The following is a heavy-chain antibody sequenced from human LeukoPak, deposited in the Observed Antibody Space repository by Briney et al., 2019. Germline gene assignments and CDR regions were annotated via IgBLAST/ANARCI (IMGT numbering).Heavy chain of an antibody. D-gene: IGHD3-10*01. CDR2: ISSRGTS. J-gene: IGHJ4*02. V-gene: IGHV4-61*10. CDR1: GDSISSGHYY. Sequence: SETLSLTCIVSGDSISSGHYYWTWVRQSAGKGLEWIGYISSRGTSTYNPSLKSPVTISKDTSKNQFSLRLNSVTAADTAVYYCARAWFGELFFDYWGQGALVTVSS. CDR3: ARAWFGELFFDY.